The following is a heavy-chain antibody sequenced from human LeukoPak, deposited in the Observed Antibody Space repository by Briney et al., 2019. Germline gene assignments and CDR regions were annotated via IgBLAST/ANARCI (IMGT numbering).Heavy chain of an antibody. Sequence: GGSLRLSCAASGFTFDDYAMHWVRQAPGKGLEWVSGISWNSGSIGYADSVKGRFTISRDNAKNSLYLQMNSLRAEDTALYYCAKDMVAVAGTNILAFDYWGQGTLVTVSS. CDR3: AKDMVAVAGTNILAFDY. CDR1: GFTFDDYA. D-gene: IGHD6-19*01. CDR2: ISWNSGSI. V-gene: IGHV3-9*01. J-gene: IGHJ4*02.